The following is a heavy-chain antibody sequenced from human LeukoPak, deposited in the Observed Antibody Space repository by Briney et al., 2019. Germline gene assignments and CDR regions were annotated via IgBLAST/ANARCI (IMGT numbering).Heavy chain of an antibody. V-gene: IGHV3-9*01. J-gene: IGHJ4*02. Sequence: GGSLRLSCAASGFTFDGYAMHWVRQAPGKGLEWVSGISWNSGSIGYADSVKGRFTISRDNAKNSLYLQMNSLRAEDTALYYCAKARRIQLWFNGLDYWGQGTLVTVSS. CDR1: GFTFDGYA. D-gene: IGHD5-18*01. CDR2: ISWNSGSI. CDR3: AKARRIQLWFNGLDY.